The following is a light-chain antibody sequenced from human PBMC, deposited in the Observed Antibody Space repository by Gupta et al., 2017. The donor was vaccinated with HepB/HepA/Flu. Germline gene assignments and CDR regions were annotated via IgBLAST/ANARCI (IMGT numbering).Light chain of an antibody. CDR3: QSADSSGTHVV. J-gene: IGLJ2*01. CDR1: ALPKQY. Sequence: SYELTQPPSVSVSPGQTASIICSGDALPKQYAYWYQQKPGQAPVLVIYKDSERPSGIPERFSGSSSGTTVTLTISGVQAEDEADYYCQSADSSGTHVVFGGGTKLTVL. V-gene: IGLV3-25*03. CDR2: KDS.